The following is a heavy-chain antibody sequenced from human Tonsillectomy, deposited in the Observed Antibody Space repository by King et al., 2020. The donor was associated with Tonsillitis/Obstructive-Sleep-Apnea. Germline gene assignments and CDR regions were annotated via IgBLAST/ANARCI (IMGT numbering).Heavy chain of an antibody. Sequence: VQLVESGGGVVQPGRSLRLSCAASGFIFSTYAMHWVRQAPGKGLEWVAVVSYDGSNKYYADSVKGRFTISRDNSKNTLYLQMNSLRAEDTALYYCARDYGYYYDSSGYYSNVDYWGQGTLVTVSS. CDR3: ARDYGYYYDSSGYYSNVDY. J-gene: IGHJ4*02. V-gene: IGHV3-30*04. D-gene: IGHD3-22*01. CDR2: VSYDGSNK. CDR1: GFIFSTYA.